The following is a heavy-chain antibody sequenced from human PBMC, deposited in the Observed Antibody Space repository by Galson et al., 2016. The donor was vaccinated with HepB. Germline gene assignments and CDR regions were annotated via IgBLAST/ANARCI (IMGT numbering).Heavy chain of an antibody. CDR1: GFTFSRYE. CDR3: ARMFPLYSSGWYVRGDGWFDS. Sequence: SLRLSCAASGFTFSRYEMSWVRQAPGKGLEWVSYISGDGRTINYADSVKGRFTISRDNAENSLYRHMNSPTGEDTAVHYCARMFPLYSSGWYVRGDGWFDSWGQGTLFTVSS. J-gene: IGHJ5*01. D-gene: IGHD6-19*01. CDR2: ISGDGRTI. V-gene: IGHV3-48*03.